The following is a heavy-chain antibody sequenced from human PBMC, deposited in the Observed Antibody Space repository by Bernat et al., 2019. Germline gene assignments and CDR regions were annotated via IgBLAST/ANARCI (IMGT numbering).Heavy chain of an antibody. V-gene: IGHV3-66*01. CDR2: ILDTGVT. CDR1: GFIVNRNH. J-gene: IGHJ4*02. Sequence: EVQVVESGGGLVQPGGSLRLSCAATGFIVNRNHLKWVRQAPGKGMECVSVILDTGVTYYADSVKGRFTISRDNSKNTVNLEMNSLRAEDTAIYYCGGYGANSVWGQGTLVTVSS. CDR3: GGYGANSV. D-gene: IGHD4/OR15-4a*01.